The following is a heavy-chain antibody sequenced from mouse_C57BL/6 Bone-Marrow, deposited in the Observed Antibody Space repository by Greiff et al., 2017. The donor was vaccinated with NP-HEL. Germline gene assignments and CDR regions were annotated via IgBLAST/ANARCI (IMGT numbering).Heavy chain of an antibody. V-gene: IGHV3-6*01. J-gene: IGHJ2*01. CDR1: GYSITSGYY. CDR2: ISYDGSN. CDR3: ARKGGRGDY. Sequence: EVKVEESGPGLVKPSQSLSLTCSVTGYSITSGYYWNWIRQFPGNKLEWMGYISYDGSNNYNPSLKNRISITRDTSKNQFFLKLNSVTTEDTATYYCARKGGRGDYWGQGTTLTVSS.